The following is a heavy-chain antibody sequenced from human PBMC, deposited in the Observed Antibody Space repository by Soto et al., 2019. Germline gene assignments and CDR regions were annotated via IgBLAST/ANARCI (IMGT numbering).Heavy chain of an antibody. CDR3: AKDHLFSGWTSGGYFDY. D-gene: IGHD6-19*01. Sequence: VQLLESGGGLVQPGGSLKLSCAASGFTFSSYAMSWVRQAPGKGLEWVSAISGSVGSTYYADSVRGRFTISRDNSKNTLYLQMTNLRAEDTAVYYCAKDHLFSGWTSGGYFDYWGQGALVTVSS. CDR1: GFTFSSYA. J-gene: IGHJ4*02. V-gene: IGHV3-23*01. CDR2: ISGSVGST.